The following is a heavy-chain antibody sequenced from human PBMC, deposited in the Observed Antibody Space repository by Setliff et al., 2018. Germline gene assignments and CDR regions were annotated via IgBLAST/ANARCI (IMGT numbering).Heavy chain of an antibody. J-gene: IGHJ4*02. CDR3: ARGVSGVSWTPRY. CDR1: GGSISSGSYY. CDR2: IYTSGSSGST. Sequence: SETLSLTCSVSGGSISSGSYYWTWIRQPAGKGLEWIGHIYTSGSSGSTNYNSSLKSRVTISVDMSKNQFSLQLTSLTAADTAVYYCARGVSGVSWTPRYWGRGTLVTVSS. D-gene: IGHD2-15*01. V-gene: IGHV4-61*09.